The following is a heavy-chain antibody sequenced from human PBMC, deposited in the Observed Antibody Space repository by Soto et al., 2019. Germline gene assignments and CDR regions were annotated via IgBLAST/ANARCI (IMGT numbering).Heavy chain of an antibody. D-gene: IGHD3-3*01. CDR1: GGSISSYY. J-gene: IGHJ3*02. Sequence: QVQLQESGPGLVKPSETLSLTCTVSGGSISSYYWSWIRQPPGKGLEWIGYIYYSGSTNYNPSLKSRVTISVDTSKNQFSLKLSSVTAADTAVYYCARDRKWRYDFWSGYYTPDAFDIWGQGTMVTVSS. CDR3: ARDRKWRYDFWSGYYTPDAFDI. V-gene: IGHV4-59*01. CDR2: IYYSGST.